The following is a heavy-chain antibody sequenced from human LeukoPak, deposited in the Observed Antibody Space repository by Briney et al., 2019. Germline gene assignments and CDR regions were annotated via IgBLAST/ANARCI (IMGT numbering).Heavy chain of an antibody. J-gene: IGHJ3*02. CDR3: ARDRDPGYYDTNGYRRVNAFDI. D-gene: IGHD3-22*01. CDR2: ISSSSSYI. Sequence: GGSLRLSCAASGFTFSSYSMNWVRQAPGKGLEWVSSISSSSSYIYYADSVEGRFTISRDNAKNSLFLQMNSLRAEDTAVYYCARDRDPGYYDTNGYRRVNAFDIWGQGTMVTVSS. V-gene: IGHV3-21*01. CDR1: GFTFSSYS.